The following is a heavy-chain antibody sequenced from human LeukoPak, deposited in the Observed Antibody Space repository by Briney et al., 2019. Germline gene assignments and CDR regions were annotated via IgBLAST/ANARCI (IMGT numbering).Heavy chain of an antibody. D-gene: IGHD3-16*01. CDR2: ITSSGDTI. CDR3: ARWGSAFDY. J-gene: IGHJ4*02. Sequence: GGSLRLSCTASGFTFSSYEMNWVRQAPGKGLEWVSYITSSGDTIYYADSVKGRFTISRDNAKNSLYLQMNSLRAEDTAVYYCARWGSAFDYWGQGTLVNVSS. CDR1: GFTFSSYE. V-gene: IGHV3-48*03.